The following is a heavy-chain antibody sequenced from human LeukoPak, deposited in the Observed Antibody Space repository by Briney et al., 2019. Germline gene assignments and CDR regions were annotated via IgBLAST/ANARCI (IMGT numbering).Heavy chain of an antibody. CDR1: GYIFTNYW. CDR3: ARRSYYDSGGYYYDF. CDR2: IYPDDSDT. D-gene: IGHD3-22*01. J-gene: IGHJ4*02. Sequence: GESLKISCKGSGYIFTNYWIAWVRQMPGKGLEWMGIIYPDDSDTRYSPSFHGQVTISAVKSISTAYLQWSSLKASDTAMYYCARRSYYDSGGYYYDFWGQGTLVTVSS. V-gene: IGHV5-51*01.